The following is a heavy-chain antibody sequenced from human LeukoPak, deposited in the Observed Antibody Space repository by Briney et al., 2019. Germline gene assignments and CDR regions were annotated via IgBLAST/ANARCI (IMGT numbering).Heavy chain of an antibody. J-gene: IGHJ6*02. CDR1: GDSISNYY. D-gene: IGHD3-3*01. CDR3: ARIEHDFWSGPYYYYGMDV. Sequence: SETLSLTCTVSGDSISNYYWSWIRQPAGKRLEWIGRIYSSGSTNYNPSLKSRVTISVDTSKNQFSLKLSSVTAADTAVYYCARIEHDFWSGPYYYYGMDVWGQGTTVTVSS. V-gene: IGHV4-4*07. CDR2: IYSSGST.